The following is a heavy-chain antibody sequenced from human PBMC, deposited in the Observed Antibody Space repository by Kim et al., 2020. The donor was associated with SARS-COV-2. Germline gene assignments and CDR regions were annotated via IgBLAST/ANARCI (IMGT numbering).Heavy chain of an antibody. CDR2: IFNSDYLYNSAST. CDR3: ARGSYSSSWVGDGFDI. V-gene: IGHV4-61*01. Sequence: SETLSLTCTVSGGSVSSGSYYWSWIRQPPGKGLEWIGYIFNSDYLYNSASTNYNPSLKSRVIISVDTSKNQFSLKLSSVTAADTAMYYCARGSYSSSWVGDGFDIWGQGTMVTVSS. J-gene: IGHJ3*02. D-gene: IGHD6-13*01. CDR1: GGSVSSGSYY.